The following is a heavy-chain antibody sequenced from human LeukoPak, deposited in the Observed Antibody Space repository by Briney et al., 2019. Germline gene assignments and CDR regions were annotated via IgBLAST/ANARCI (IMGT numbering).Heavy chain of an antibody. CDR3: ATNILVRDSINWFDP. CDR2: IKPNSGDT. Sequence: ASVKVSCKASGYSFADYYMHWVRQAPGPGLEWMGWIKPNSGDTRSAQKFQGRVTMTRDTSISTAYMELSSLRYDDTAVYYCATNILVRDSINWFDPWGQGTLVTVSS. V-gene: IGHV1-2*02. J-gene: IGHJ5*02. CDR1: GYSFADYY. D-gene: IGHD3-10*01.